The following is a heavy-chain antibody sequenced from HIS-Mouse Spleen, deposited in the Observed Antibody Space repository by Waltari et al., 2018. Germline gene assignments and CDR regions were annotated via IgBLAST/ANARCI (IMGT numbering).Heavy chain of an antibody. CDR2: INHSGST. D-gene: IGHD5-12*01. CDR3: ARGGYSGYDPGAYYFDY. V-gene: IGHV4-34*01. Sequence: QVQLQQWGAGLLKPSETLSLTCAVYGGSFSGYYWSWIRQPPGKGLEWIGEINHSGSTNYNPSLKRRVTISVDTSKNQFSLKLSSVTAADTAVYYCARGGYSGYDPGAYYFDYWGQGTLVTVSS. CDR1: GGSFSGYY. J-gene: IGHJ4*02.